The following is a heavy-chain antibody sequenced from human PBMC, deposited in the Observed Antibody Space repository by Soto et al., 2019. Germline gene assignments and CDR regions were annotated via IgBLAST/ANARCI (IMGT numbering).Heavy chain of an antibody. J-gene: IGHJ4*02. V-gene: IGHV3-48*01. D-gene: IGHD4-17*01. CDR1: GFTFSSYS. CDR2: ISSSSSTI. Sequence: GGSLRLSCAASGFTFSSYSMNWVRQAPGKGLEWVSYISSSSSTIYYADSVKGRFTISRDNAKNSLYLQMNSLRAEDTAVYYCARIGRLRLRDYCGQGSLVTVSS. CDR3: ARIGRLRLRDY.